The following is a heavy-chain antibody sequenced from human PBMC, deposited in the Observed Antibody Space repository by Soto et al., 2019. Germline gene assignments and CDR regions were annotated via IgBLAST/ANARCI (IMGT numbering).Heavy chain of an antibody. J-gene: IGHJ6*02. CDR3: ERAGSSWLVYYYGMDV. CDR1: GGSISSGGYY. V-gene: IGHV4-31*03. Sequence: QVQLQESGPGLVKPSQTLSLTCTVSGGSISSGGYYWSWIRQHPGKGLEWIGYIYYSGSTYYNPSLKSRVTISVDTSKNQFSLKLSSVTAADTAVYYCERAGSSWLVYYYGMDVWCQGTTVTVSS. CDR2: IYYSGST. D-gene: IGHD6-13*01.